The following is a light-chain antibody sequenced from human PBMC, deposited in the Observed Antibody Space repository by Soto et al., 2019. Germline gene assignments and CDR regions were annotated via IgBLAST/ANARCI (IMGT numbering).Light chain of an antibody. CDR1: SSDVGGYNY. CDR3: SSYAGSNNIVV. Sequence: QSALTQPPSASGSPGQSVTISCTGTSSDVGGYNYVSWYQQHPGKAPKLMIYEVSKRPSGVPDRFSGSKSGNTASLTVSGLQAEDEADYYCSSYAGSNNIVVFGGENKLTVL. CDR2: EVS. J-gene: IGLJ2*01. V-gene: IGLV2-8*01.